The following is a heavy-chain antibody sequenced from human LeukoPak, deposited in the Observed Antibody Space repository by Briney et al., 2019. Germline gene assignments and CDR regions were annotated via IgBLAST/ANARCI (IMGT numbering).Heavy chain of an antibody. D-gene: IGHD3-16*02. J-gene: IGHJ5*02. V-gene: IGHV1-18*01. CDR3: ARTLGDYVWGGYRLRRFDP. CDR1: GYTFTSYG. CDR2: ISAYNGNT. Sequence: ASVKVSCKASGYTFTSYGISWVRQAPGQGLEWMGWISAYNGNTNYAQKLQGRVTMTTDTSTSTAYMELRSLRSDDTAVYYCARTLGDYVWGGYRLRRFDPWGQGTLVTISS.